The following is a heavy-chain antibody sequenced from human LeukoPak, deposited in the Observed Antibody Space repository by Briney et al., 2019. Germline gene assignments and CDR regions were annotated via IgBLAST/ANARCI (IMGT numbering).Heavy chain of an antibody. J-gene: IGHJ4*02. Sequence: PSETLSLTCTVSGGSISSSSFYWSWIRQPAGKGLEWIGRIYTSGSTDYNPSLKSRVTMSVDTSKNKFSLKVTSVTAADTAVYYCARGYYNSSAYYTEFANWGQGTLVTVSS. CDR2: IYTSGST. D-gene: IGHD3-22*01. CDR1: GGSISSSSFY. V-gene: IGHV4-61*02. CDR3: ARGYYNSSAYYTEFAN.